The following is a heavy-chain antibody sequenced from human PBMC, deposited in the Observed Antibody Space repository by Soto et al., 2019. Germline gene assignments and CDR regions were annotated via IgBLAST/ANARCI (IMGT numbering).Heavy chain of an antibody. CDR3: ARGPTISYYYGGMDV. J-gene: IGHJ6*02. D-gene: IGHD4-4*01. CDR1: GGSIISYY. Sequence: SETLSLTCTFSGGSIISYYWNWIRQPPGKGLEWIGYIYYSGSTNYNPSLKSRVTISVDTSKKQFSLKVNSVTAADTAVYYCARGPTISYYYGGMDVWGQGTTVTVSS. CDR2: IYYSGST. V-gene: IGHV4-59*01.